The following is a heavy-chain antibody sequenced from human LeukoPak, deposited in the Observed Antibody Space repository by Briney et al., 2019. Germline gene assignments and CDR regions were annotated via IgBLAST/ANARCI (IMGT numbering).Heavy chain of an antibody. CDR3: ARNKSTVTTSRHDAFDI. Sequence: PSETLSLTCAVSGYSISSDYYWGWIRQPSGKGLEWIWSIYQSVSTYYNPSLKSRVTISVDTSKNQFSLKLSSVTAADTAVYYCARNKSTVTTSRHDAFDIWGQGTMVTVSS. D-gene: IGHD4-17*01. CDR2: IYQSVST. J-gene: IGHJ3*02. V-gene: IGHV4-38-2*01. CDR1: GYSISSDYY.